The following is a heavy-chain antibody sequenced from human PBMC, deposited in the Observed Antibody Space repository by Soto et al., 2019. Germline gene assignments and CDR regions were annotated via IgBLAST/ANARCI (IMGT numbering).Heavy chain of an antibody. V-gene: IGHV4-4*02. CDR2: IYHGGST. D-gene: IGHD3-9*01. CDR3: ARHPRADILTGYYPSWFDP. J-gene: IGHJ5*02. CDR1: GGSVSSSNW. Sequence: PSETLSLTCAVSGGSVSSSNWWSWVRPPPGKGLEWIGEIYHGGSTNYNPSLKSRVTISIDTSKYQFSLKLSSVTAADTAVYYCARHPRADILTGYYPSWFDPWGQGTLVTVSS.